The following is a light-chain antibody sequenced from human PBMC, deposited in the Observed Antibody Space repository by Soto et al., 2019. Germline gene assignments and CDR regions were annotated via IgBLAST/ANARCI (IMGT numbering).Light chain of an antibody. V-gene: IGKV2-28*01. CDR2: GGS. J-gene: IGKJ5*01. CDR3: MQAVQTPIT. Sequence: DIVMTQSPLSLTVTPGEPASISCRSIQALLRSNGYNYFNWYLQRPGQSPHLLIYGGSNVAPGVPDRFSGSGSGTDFTLKISRVEADDVGVYYCMQAVQTPITFGQGTRLEIK. CDR1: QALLRSNGYNY.